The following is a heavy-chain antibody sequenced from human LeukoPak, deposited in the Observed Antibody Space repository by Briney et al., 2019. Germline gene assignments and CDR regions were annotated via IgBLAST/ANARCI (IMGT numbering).Heavy chain of an antibody. Sequence: PSQTLSLTCTVSGGSISSGGYYWSWIRQHPGESLEWIVYIYYSGSTYYNPSLKSRVTISVDTSKNQFSLKLSSVTAADTAVYYCARGYYDSSGYYPTYNWFDPWGQGTLVTVSS. J-gene: IGHJ5*02. CDR1: GGSISSGGYY. D-gene: IGHD3-22*01. V-gene: IGHV4-31*03. CDR3: ARGYYDSSGYYPTYNWFDP. CDR2: IYYSGST.